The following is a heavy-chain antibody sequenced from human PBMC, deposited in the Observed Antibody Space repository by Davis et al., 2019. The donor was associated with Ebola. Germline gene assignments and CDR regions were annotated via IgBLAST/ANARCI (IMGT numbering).Heavy chain of an antibody. Sequence: GESLKISCAASGFTFSSYEMNWVRQAPGKGLEWVSYISSSGSTIYYADSVKGRFTISRDNSKNTLYLQMNSLRAEDTAVYYCARPPYSSSWYGFDYWGQGTLVTVSS. CDR1: GFTFSSYE. CDR3: ARPPYSSSWYGFDY. J-gene: IGHJ4*02. D-gene: IGHD6-13*01. V-gene: IGHV3-48*03. CDR2: ISSSGSTI.